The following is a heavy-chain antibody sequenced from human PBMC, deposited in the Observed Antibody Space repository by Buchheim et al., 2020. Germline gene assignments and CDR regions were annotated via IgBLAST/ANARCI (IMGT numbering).Heavy chain of an antibody. CDR1: GFTFSSYG. J-gene: IGHJ4*02. Sequence: QVQLVESGGGVVQPGRSLRLSCAASGFTFSSYGMHWVRQAPGKGLEWVAVIWYDGSNKYYADSVKGRFTISRDNSKNTRYLQMNSLRAEDTAVYYCARDWRSDTAMVNWGQGTL. D-gene: IGHD5-18*01. CDR2: IWYDGSNK. CDR3: ARDWRSDTAMVN. V-gene: IGHV3-33*01.